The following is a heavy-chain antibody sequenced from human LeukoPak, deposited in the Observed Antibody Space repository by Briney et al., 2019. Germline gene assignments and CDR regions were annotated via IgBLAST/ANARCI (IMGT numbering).Heavy chain of an antibody. CDR1: GFTFSAYS. CDR2: INGGSYTI. CDR3: ARLTTTVTTPFDY. V-gene: IGHV3-48*02. Sequence: GGSLRLSCAASGFTFSAYSMNWVRQAPGKGLEWVSYINGGSYTIYYADSVKGRFTISRDNAKNSLSLQMNSLRDEDTAVYYCARLTTTVTTPFDYWGQGTLVTVSS. J-gene: IGHJ4*02. D-gene: IGHD4-17*01.